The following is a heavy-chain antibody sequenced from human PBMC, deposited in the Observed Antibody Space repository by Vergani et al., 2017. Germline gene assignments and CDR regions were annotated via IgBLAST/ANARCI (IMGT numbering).Heavy chain of an antibody. CDR3: ARHTSGGRAVTPIDY. V-gene: IGHV5-51*01. CDR1: GYSFTSYW. CDR2: IYPGDSDT. J-gene: IGHJ4*02. D-gene: IGHD4-11*01. Sequence: EVQLVQSGAEVKTPGASLKISCKGSGYSFTSYWIGWVRQMPGKGLEWMGIIYPGDSDTRYSPSFQGQVTISADKSISTAYLQWSSLKASATAMYYCARHTSGGRAVTPIDYWGQGTLVTVSS.